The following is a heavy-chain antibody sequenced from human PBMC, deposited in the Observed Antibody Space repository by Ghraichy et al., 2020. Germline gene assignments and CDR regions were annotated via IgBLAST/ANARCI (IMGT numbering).Heavy chain of an antibody. D-gene: IGHD6-13*01. J-gene: IGHJ4*02. CDR1: GFTVSSSH. CDR2: FYSGGST. V-gene: IGHV3-53*01. CDR3: ARGIATTGTFFDY. Sequence: GGSLRLSCVASGFTVSSSHMSWVRQAPGKGLEWVSVFYSGGSTYYADSVKGRFTISRDNSKNTVYLQMNSLRAEDTAVYYCARGIATTGTFFDYWGQGTLVTVSS.